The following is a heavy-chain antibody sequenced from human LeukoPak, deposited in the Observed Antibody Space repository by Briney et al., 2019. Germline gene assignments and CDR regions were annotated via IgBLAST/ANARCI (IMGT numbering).Heavy chain of an antibody. D-gene: IGHD6-13*01. CDR2: ISYDGSNT. Sequence: PGRSPRLSCAASGFTFSSYAMHWVRQAPGKRLEWVSAISYDGSNTYYADSVKGRFTTSRDNSKNTLYLHMKTLRAEDTAVYYSXRDGTYSSSWIVRFDYYFDYWGQGTLVTVSS. V-gene: IGHV3-30*04. CDR1: GFTFSSYA. CDR3: XRDGTYSSSWIVRFDYYFDY. J-gene: IGHJ4*02.